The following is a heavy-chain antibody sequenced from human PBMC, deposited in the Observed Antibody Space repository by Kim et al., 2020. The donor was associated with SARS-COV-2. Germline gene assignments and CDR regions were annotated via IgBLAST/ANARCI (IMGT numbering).Heavy chain of an antibody. J-gene: IGHJ4*02. CDR3: AKGPPPGRAGFDS. D-gene: IGHD6-19*01. Sequence: GGSLRLSCAASGFTFSSYALSWVRQAPGKGLGGVSAILGSGGGPFYADSGKGRFTISGTISRDTLSLQMRSLTVEASAVYYCAKGPPPGRAGFDSWGRGT. CDR2: ILGSGGGP. V-gene: IGHV3-23*01. CDR1: GFTFSSYA.